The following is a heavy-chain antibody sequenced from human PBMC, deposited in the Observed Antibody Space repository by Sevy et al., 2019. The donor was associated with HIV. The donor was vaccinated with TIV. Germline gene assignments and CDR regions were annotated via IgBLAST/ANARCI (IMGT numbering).Heavy chain of an antibody. CDR1: GFTFSSYS. D-gene: IGHD3-22*01. V-gene: IGHV3-21*01. CDR3: ARGLISSGYNYFDY. Sequence: GGSLRLSCAASGFTFSSYSMNWVRQAPGKGLEWVSSISSSSGYIYYADSVKGRFTISRDNAKNSLYLQMNSLRVEDTAVYYCARGLISSGYNYFDYWGQGTLVTVSS. CDR2: ISSSSGYI. J-gene: IGHJ4*02.